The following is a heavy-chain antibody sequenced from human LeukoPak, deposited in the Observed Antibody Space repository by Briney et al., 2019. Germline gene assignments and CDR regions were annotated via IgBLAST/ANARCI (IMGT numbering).Heavy chain of an antibody. CDR3: TTDGVGVEGVTYDN. J-gene: IGHJ4*02. CDR2: IKAKAHGGTI. Sequence: GGSLRLSCAASGFTFINAWMAWVRQAPGKGLEWVGRIKAKAHGGTIEYAAPVKGRFTISRDDSKNTLYLQMNSLKTEGTAVYYCTTDGVGVEGVTYDNWGQGTLVSVSS. V-gene: IGHV3-15*01. CDR1: GFTFINAW. D-gene: IGHD1-26*01.